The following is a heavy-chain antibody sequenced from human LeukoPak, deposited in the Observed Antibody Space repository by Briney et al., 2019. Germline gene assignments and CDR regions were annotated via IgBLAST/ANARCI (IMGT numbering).Heavy chain of an antibody. CDR2: ISSNSGSI. Sequence: GGSLRLSCAASGFTFGDYAMNWVRQAPGKGLQWVSGISSNSGSICYADSVKGRFTISRDNAKKSLFLQMSSLRAEATALYYCAKDIATGNRLYYFDYWGQGTLVTVSS. D-gene: IGHD1-14*01. CDR3: AKDIATGNRLYYFDY. CDR1: GFTFGDYA. J-gene: IGHJ4*02. V-gene: IGHV3-9*01.